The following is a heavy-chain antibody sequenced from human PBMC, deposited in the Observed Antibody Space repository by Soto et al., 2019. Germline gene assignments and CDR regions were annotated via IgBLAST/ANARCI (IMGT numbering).Heavy chain of an antibody. CDR3: ARDPHYYGSGSYYPGGYNWFDP. J-gene: IGHJ5*02. CDR2: INHSGST. V-gene: IGHV4-34*01. D-gene: IGHD3-10*01. CDR1: GGSFSGYY. Sequence: SETLSLTCAVYGGSFSGYYWSWIRQPPGKGLEWIGEINHSGSTNYNPSLKSRVTISVDTSKNQFSLKLSSVTAADTAVYYCARDPHYYGSGSYYPGGYNWFDPWGQGTLVTVSS.